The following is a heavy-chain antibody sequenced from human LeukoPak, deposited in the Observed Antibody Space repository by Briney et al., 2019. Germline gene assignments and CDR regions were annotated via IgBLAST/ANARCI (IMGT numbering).Heavy chain of an antibody. CDR1: RFTFSSYA. D-gene: IGHD6-6*01. CDR3: ARDRPGENWFDP. V-gene: IGHV3-48*02. J-gene: IGHJ5*02. CDR2: ISSSSSAI. Sequence: GGSLRLSCAASRFTFSSYAMSWVRQAPGKGLEWVSYISSSSSAIYYADSVKGRFTISRDNAKDSLYLQMNSLRDEDTAVYYCARDRPGENWFDPWGQGTLVTVSS.